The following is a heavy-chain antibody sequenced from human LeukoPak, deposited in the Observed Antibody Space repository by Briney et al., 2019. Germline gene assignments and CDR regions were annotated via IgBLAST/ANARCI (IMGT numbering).Heavy chain of an antibody. V-gene: IGHV4-59*01. J-gene: IGHJ4*02. Sequence: SETLSLTCTVSGGSISSYYWSWIRQPPGKGLEWIGYIYYSGSTNYNPSLKSRVTISVDTSKNQFSLKLSSVTAADTAVYYCARSPNYGGNSDYFDYWGQGTLVTVSS. CDR3: ARSPNYGGNSDYFDY. D-gene: IGHD4-23*01. CDR1: GGSISSYY. CDR2: IYYSGST.